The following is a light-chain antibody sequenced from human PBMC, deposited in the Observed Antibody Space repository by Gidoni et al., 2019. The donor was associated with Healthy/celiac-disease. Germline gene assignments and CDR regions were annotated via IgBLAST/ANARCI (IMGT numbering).Light chain of an antibody. CDR1: QSVSSSY. J-gene: IGKJ4*01. V-gene: IGKV3-20*01. CDR3: QQYGSSPLT. Sequence: EIVLTPSPGTLSLSPGERATLSCRASQSVSSSYLAWYQQKPGQAPRLLIYGASCRATGIPDRFSGSGSGTDFTLTISRLEPEDFAVYYCQQYGSSPLTFGGGTKVEIK. CDR2: GAS.